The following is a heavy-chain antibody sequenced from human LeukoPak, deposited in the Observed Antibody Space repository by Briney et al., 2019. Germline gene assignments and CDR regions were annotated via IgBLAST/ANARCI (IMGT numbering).Heavy chain of an antibody. CDR2: IYYSGST. Sequence: PSETLSLTCTVSGGSISSYYWSWIRQPPGKGLEWIGYIYYSGSTNYNPSLKSRVTISVDTSKNQFSLKLSSVTAADTAVYYCARRIRWEVPSRRYYYYYMDVWGKGTTVTVSS. V-gene: IGHV4-59*01. CDR3: ARRIRWEVPSRRYYYYYMDV. CDR1: GGSISSYY. D-gene: IGHD1-26*01. J-gene: IGHJ6*03.